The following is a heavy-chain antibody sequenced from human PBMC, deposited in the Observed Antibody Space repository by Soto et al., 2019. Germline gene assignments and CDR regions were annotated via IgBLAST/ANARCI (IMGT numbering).Heavy chain of an antibody. J-gene: IGHJ5*02. V-gene: IGHV4-59*08. CDR3: ARREANWFDP. CDR1: GGSLSSYY. D-gene: IGHD1-26*01. Sequence: SETLSLTCTVSGGSLSSYYWSWIRQPPGKGLEWIGSIYYSGSTYYNPSLKSRVTISVDTSKNQFSLKLSSVTAADTAVYYCARREANWFDPWGQGTLVTVSS. CDR2: IYYSGST.